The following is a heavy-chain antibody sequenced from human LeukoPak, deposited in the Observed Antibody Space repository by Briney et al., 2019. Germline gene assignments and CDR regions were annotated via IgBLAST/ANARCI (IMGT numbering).Heavy chain of an antibody. CDR3: AKDRKRWDY. V-gene: IGHV3-23*01. J-gene: IGHJ4*02. CDR2: NSGSGATT. Sequence: GGSLRLSCAASGFTFSTYAMSWVRQAPGKGLEWVSANSGSGATTYYADSVKGRFTISRDNSKNTLYLQMNSLRAEDTAVYYCAKDRKRWDYWGQGTLVTVSS. D-gene: IGHD1-14*01. CDR1: GFTFSTYA.